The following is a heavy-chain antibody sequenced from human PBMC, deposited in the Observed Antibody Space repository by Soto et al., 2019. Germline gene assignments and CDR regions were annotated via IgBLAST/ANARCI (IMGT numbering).Heavy chain of an antibody. D-gene: IGHD3-3*01. CDR1: GFTFSNAW. CDR3: TTLYDFWSGYYYYGMDV. CDR2: IKSKTDGGTT. V-gene: IGHV3-15*07. Sequence: PGGSLRLSCAASGFTFSNAWMNWVRQAPGKGLEWVGRIKSKTDGGTTDYAAPVKGRFTISRDDSKTTLYLQMNSLKTEDTAVYYCTTLYDFWSGYYYYGMDVWGQGTTVTVSS. J-gene: IGHJ6*02.